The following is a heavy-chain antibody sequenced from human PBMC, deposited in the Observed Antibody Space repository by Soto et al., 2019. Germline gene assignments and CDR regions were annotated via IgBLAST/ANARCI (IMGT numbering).Heavy chain of an antibody. V-gene: IGHV2-5*02. CDR2: IYWDDDK. Sequence: QITLKESGPTLVKPTQTLTLTCTFSGFSLNTGGLGVGWIRQPPGKALEWLAPIYWDDDKRYSPSLKSRLTTTQDPSKYGVVLRMSRVDPGYTASYSCAHGWLGGNGLQSDSAPYYYGQSVGGHGTTVTFAS. CDR1: GFSLNTGGLG. D-gene: IGHD3-16*01. J-gene: IGHJ6*02. CDR3: AHGWLGGNGLQSDSAPYYYGQSV.